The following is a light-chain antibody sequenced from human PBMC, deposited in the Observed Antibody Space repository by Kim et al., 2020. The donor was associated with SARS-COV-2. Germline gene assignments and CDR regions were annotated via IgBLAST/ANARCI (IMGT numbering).Light chain of an antibody. J-gene: IGLJ1*01. CDR1: RNVVGNNNY. CDR2: EVN. V-gene: IGLV2-8*01. CDR3: SSYAGTRVL. Sequence: QHVTSSTTGTRNVVGNNNYVSWYQHHPGKALILFNYEVNGRPAGVPGRFSGSKASNTASLTVSGLQTEDDADYYCSSYAGTRVLFGSGTKVTVL.